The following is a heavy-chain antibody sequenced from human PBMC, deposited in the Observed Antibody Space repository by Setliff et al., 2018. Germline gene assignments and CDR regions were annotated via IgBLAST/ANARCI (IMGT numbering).Heavy chain of an antibody. V-gene: IGHV4-38-2*02. CDR3: ARDGVYDSSGYYYWAAFDI. Sequence: TLSLTCAVSGYSISSGYYWGWIRQPPGKGLEWIGSIYYSGSTNYNPSLKSRVTITVDTSKNQFSLKLSSVTAADTAVYYCARDGVYDSSGYYYWAAFDIWGQGTMVTVSS. CDR1: GYSISSGYY. CDR2: IYYSGST. D-gene: IGHD3-22*01. J-gene: IGHJ3*02.